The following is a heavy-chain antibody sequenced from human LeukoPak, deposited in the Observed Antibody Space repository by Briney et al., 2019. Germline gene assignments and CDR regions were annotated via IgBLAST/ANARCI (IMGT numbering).Heavy chain of an antibody. V-gene: IGHV3-21*01. CDR1: GFTFSDYS. CDR3: ARGYAWYFDL. Sequence: TGGSLRLSCAASGFTFSDYSMNWVRQAPAKGLERVSSISSTGSYIYYADSMKGRFTISRDNAKISLYLQMNSLRGEDTAVYYCARGYAWYFDLWGRGTLVTVSS. J-gene: IGHJ2*01. CDR2: ISSTGSYI. D-gene: IGHD2-8*01.